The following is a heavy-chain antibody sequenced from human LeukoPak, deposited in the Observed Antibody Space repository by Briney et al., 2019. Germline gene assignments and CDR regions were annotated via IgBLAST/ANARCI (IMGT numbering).Heavy chain of an antibody. CDR3: ARTITGTTSYYFDY. V-gene: IGHV4-39*01. CDR1: GGSISSSSYY. Sequence: PSETLSLTCTASGGSISSSSYYWGWIRQPPGKGLEWIGSIYYSGSTYYNPSLKSRVTISVDTSKNQFSLKLSSVTAADTAVYYCARTITGTTSYYFDYWGQGTLVTVSS. CDR2: IYYSGST. J-gene: IGHJ4*02. D-gene: IGHD1-7*01.